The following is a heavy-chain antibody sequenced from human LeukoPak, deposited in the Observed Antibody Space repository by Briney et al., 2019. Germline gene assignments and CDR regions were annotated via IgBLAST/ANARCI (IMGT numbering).Heavy chain of an antibody. V-gene: IGHV4-39*07. CDR1: GGSISSSSYY. D-gene: IGHD2-21*02. CDR2: IYYSGST. J-gene: IGHJ3*02. CDR3: ARVKYCGGDCYPSHAFDI. Sequence: SETLSLTCTVSGGSISSSSYYWGWIRQPPGKGLEWIGSIYYSGSTYYNPSLKSRVTISVDTSKNQFSLKLSSVTAADTAVYYCARVKYCGGDCYPSHAFDIWGQGTMVTVSS.